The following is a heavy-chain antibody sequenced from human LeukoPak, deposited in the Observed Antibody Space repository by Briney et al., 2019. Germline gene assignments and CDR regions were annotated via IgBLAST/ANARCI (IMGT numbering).Heavy chain of an antibody. Sequence: ASVKVSCKASGYTFTGYYMHWVRQAPGQGLEWMGWINPNSGGTNYAQKFQGRVTMTRDTSISTAYMELSRLRSDVTAVYYCASVPYGDSKYFDYWGQGTLVTVSS. J-gene: IGHJ4*02. CDR2: INPNSGGT. CDR3: ASVPYGDSKYFDY. D-gene: IGHD4-17*01. CDR1: GYTFTGYY. V-gene: IGHV1-2*02.